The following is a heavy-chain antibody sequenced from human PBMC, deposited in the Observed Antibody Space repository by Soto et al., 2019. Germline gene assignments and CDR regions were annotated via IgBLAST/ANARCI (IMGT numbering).Heavy chain of an antibody. CDR1: GFTVSSNY. Sequence: GGSLRLSCAASGFTVSSNYMSWVRQAPGKGLEWVSVIYSGGSTYYADSVKGRFTISRDNSKNTLYLQMNSLRAEDTAVYYCARGLRGLHLGELSLFLALRRGLYYFDYWGQGTLVTVSS. D-gene: IGHD3-16*02. V-gene: IGHV3-66*01. CDR3: ARGLRGLHLGELSLFLALRRGLYYFDY. CDR2: IYSGGST. J-gene: IGHJ4*02.